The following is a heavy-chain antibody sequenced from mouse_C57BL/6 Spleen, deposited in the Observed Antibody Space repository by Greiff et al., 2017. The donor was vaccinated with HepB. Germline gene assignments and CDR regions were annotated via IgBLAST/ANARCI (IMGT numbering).Heavy chain of an antibody. CDR2: ISDGGSYT. CDR3: AREGDYDYDGLGFAY. CDR1: GFTFSSYA. V-gene: IGHV5-4*01. Sequence: DVMLVESGGGLVKPGGSLKLSCAASGFTFSSYAMSWVRQTPEKRLEWVATISDGGSYTYYPDNVKGRFTISRDNAKNNLYLQMSHLKSEDTAMYYCAREGDYDYDGLGFAYWGQGTLVTVSA. J-gene: IGHJ3*01. D-gene: IGHD2-4*01.